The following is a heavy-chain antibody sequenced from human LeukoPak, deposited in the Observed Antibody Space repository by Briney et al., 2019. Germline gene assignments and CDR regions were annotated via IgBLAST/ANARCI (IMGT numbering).Heavy chain of an antibody. Sequence: PGRSLRLSCAASGFTFSSYSMNWVRQAPGKGLEWVSSISSSSSYIYYADSVKGRFTISRDNAKNSLYLQMNSLRAEDTAVYYCARQYSSSGNWFDPWGQGTLVTVSS. CDR3: ARQYSSSGNWFDP. CDR1: GFTFSSYS. CDR2: ISSSSSYI. D-gene: IGHD6-13*01. J-gene: IGHJ5*02. V-gene: IGHV3-21*01.